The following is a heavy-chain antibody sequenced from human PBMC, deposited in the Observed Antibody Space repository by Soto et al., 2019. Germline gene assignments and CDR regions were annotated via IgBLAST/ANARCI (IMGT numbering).Heavy chain of an antibody. Sequence: QVQLVESGGGVVQPGRSLRLSCAASGFTFSSYGMHWVRQAPGKGLEWVAVIWYDGSNKYYADSVKGRFTISRDNSKNTLYLQMNSLRAEDTAVYYCARDLWLRAGYYYYGMDVWGQGTTVTVSS. J-gene: IGHJ6*02. CDR3: ARDLWLRAGYYYYGMDV. D-gene: IGHD5-12*01. V-gene: IGHV3-33*01. CDR1: GFTFSSYG. CDR2: IWYDGSNK.